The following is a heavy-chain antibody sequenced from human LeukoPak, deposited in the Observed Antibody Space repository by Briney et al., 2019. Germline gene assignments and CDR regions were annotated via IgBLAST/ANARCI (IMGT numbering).Heavy chain of an antibody. J-gene: IGHJ4*02. V-gene: IGHV3-7*02. CDR2: IKQDGSEK. Sequence: GGSLRLPCAASGFSFSSYWMSWVRQAPGKGLEWVANIKQDGSEKYYVDSVKGRFTISRDNAKNSLYLQMNSLRAEDTAVYYCARHNPYSSGWYCFDDWGQGTLVTVSS. CDR1: GFSFSSYW. D-gene: IGHD6-13*01. CDR3: ARHNPYSSGWYCFDD.